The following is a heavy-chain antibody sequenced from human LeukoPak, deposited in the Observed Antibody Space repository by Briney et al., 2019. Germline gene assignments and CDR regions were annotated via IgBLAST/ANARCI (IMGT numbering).Heavy chain of an antibody. Sequence: GSLRLSCAASGFTFSSYWMSWVRQAPGKGLEWVANIKQDGSEKYYVDSVKGRFTISRDNAKNSLYLQMNSLRAEDTAVYYCARDTPLRYFDWLLSSYYGMDVWGQGTTVTVSS. V-gene: IGHV3-7*01. J-gene: IGHJ6*02. CDR3: ARDTPLRYFDWLLSSYYGMDV. D-gene: IGHD3-9*01. CDR1: GFTFSSYW. CDR2: IKQDGSEK.